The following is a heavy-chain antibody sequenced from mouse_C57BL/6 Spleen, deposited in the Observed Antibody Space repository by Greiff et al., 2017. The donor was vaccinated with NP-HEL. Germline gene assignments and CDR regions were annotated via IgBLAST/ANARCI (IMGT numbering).Heavy chain of an antibody. D-gene: IGHD1-1*01. Sequence: VQLQQSGAELVRPGASVTLSCKASGYTFTDYEMHWVKQTPVHGLEWIGAIDPETGGTAYNQKFKGKAILTADKSSSTAYMELRSLTSEDSAVYYCTRYTTVVGYWGQGTTLTVSS. J-gene: IGHJ2*01. CDR3: TRYTTVVGY. V-gene: IGHV1-15*01. CDR1: GYTFTDYE. CDR2: IDPETGGT.